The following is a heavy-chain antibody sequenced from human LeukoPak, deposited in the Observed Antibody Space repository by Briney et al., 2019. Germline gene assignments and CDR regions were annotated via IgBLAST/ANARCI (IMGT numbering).Heavy chain of an antibody. CDR2: IIPILGIA. CDR1: GGTFSSYA. D-gene: IGHD2-15*01. J-gene: IGHJ6*03. Sequence: ASVKVSCTASGGTFSSYAISWVRQPPGQGLEWMGRIIPILGIANYAQKFQGRVTITADKSTSTAYMELSSLRSEDTAVYYCARGSTESGGSALYYYYYMDVWGKGTTVTVSS. CDR3: ARGSTESGGSALYYYYYMDV. V-gene: IGHV1-69*04.